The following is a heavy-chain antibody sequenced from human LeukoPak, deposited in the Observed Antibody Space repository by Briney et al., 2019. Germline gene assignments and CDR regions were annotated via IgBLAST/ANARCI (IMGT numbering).Heavy chain of an antibody. Sequence: SETLSLTCTVSGGSISTYYWSWIRQPPGKGLEWIGYIYYSGSTNYNPSLKSRVTISLDTSKNHFSLKLSSVTAADTAVYYCARRIATAPRWYCDPWGRGTLITVSS. J-gene: IGHJ2*01. CDR1: GGSISTYY. D-gene: IGHD6-13*01. CDR3: ARRIATAPRWYCDP. CDR2: IYYSGST. V-gene: IGHV4-59*12.